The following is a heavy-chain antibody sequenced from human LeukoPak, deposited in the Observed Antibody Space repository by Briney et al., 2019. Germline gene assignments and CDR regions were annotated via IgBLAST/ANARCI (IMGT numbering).Heavy chain of an antibody. D-gene: IGHD6-19*01. Sequence: PGGSLRLSCAASGFTFSGSAMHWVRQASGKGLEWVGRIRSKADSYATAYAASVKGRFTISRDDSKNTAYLQMNSLKTEDTAVYYCTRQVAVAGLEPVYRGQGTLVTVSS. CDR1: GFTFSGSA. V-gene: IGHV3-73*01. CDR2: IRSKADSYAT. CDR3: TRQVAVAGLEPVY. J-gene: IGHJ4*02.